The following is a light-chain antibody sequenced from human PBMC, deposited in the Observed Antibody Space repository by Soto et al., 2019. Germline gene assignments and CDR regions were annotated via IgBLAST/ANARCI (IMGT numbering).Light chain of an antibody. CDR1: QSVSGW. CDR2: QAS. J-gene: IGKJ4*01. V-gene: IGKV1-5*03. CDR3: QQLNSYPLT. Sequence: DIQMTQSPSTLSASVGDRVAITCRASQSVSGWLAWYQQKPGKVPKLLIYQASTLEDGVPSRFSGSGSGTEFTLTISSLQPDDSATYYCQQLNSYPLTFGGGTKVEI.